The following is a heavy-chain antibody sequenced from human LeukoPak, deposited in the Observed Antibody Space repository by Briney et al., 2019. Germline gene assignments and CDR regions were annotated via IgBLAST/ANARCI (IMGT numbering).Heavy chain of an antibody. CDR2: INWNGDST. CDR1: GFTLDDYD. J-gene: IGHJ4*02. CDR3: ARRAYSSSWFVFDY. Sequence: GGSLRLSCAASGFTLDDYDMSWVRQAPGKGLEWVSGINWNGDSTGYADSVKGRSTISRDNAKNSLYLQMNSLRAEDTALYYCARRAYSSSWFVFDYWGQGTLVTVSS. V-gene: IGHV3-20*04. D-gene: IGHD6-13*01.